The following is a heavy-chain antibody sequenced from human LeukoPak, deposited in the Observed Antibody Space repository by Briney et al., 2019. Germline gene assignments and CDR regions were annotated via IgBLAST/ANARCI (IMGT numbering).Heavy chain of an antibody. Sequence: SETLSLTCAVYGGSFSGYYWSWIRRPPGKGLEWIGEINHSGSTNYNPSLKSRVTISVDTSKNQFSLKLSSVTAADTAVYYCARGCSTFGESAYYYYYYMDVWGKGTTVTVSS. J-gene: IGHJ6*03. V-gene: IGHV4-34*01. CDR1: GGSFSGYY. D-gene: IGHD3-10*01. CDR2: INHSGST. CDR3: ARGCSTFGESAYYYYYYMDV.